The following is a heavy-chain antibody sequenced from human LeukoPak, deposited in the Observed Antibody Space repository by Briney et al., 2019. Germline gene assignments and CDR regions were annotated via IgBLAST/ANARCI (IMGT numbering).Heavy chain of an antibody. CDR1: GSNFNTYT. CDR2: ITGDCNYI. D-gene: IGHD5-24*01. J-gene: IGHJ4*02. Sequence: PGGSLRLSCAASGSNFNTYTMTWVRQAPGKGLEWVSSITGDCNYIFYADSVKGRFTISRDNAKNSLYLQVTSLRGEDTAVYYCTRERNYYYDSWGQGTLVTVSS. V-gene: IGHV3-21*01. CDR3: TRERNYYYDS.